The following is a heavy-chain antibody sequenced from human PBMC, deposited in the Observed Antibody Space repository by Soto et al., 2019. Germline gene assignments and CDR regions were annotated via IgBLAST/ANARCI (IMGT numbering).Heavy chain of an antibody. CDR1: GYTFTSYY. D-gene: IGHD3-3*01. J-gene: IGHJ6*02. CDR3: ARGGFLEWFLLSPFYPRYYYYGMDV. CDR2: INPSGGST. V-gene: IGHV1-46*01. Sequence: ASVKVSCKASGYTFTSYYMHWVRQAPGQGLEWMGIINPSGGSTSYAQKFQGRVTMTRDTSTSTVYMELSSLRSEDTAVYYCARGGFLEWFLLSPFYPRYYYYGMDVWGQGTTVTVSS.